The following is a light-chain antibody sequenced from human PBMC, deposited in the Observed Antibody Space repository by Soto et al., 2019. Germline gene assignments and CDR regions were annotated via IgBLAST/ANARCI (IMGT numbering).Light chain of an antibody. CDR2: WSS. CDR3: QQNFTSPWT. CDR1: QRIVDRSKNKYY. Sequence: DFVMTQSPDSLAVSLGERATFNCKSSQRIVDRSKNKYYLAWYQQKSGQPPKLLIYWSSLRESGVPDRFTGSGSGTDFTLTISSLQAEDVAVYYCQQNFTSPWTFGQGTKVEIK. V-gene: IGKV4-1*01. J-gene: IGKJ1*01.